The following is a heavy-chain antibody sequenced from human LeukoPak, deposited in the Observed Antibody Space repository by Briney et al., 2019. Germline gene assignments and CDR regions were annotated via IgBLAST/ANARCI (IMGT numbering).Heavy chain of an antibody. CDR1: GFTFTSHT. J-gene: IGHJ4*02. CDR2: ISSTSDYL. D-gene: IGHD3-10*01. V-gene: IGHV3-21*01. Sequence: SGGSLRLSCTASGFTFTSHTMNWVRQAPGKGLEWVSSISSTSDYLYYADSVKVRFTISRDSAKNSLYLQMNSLRVEDTAIYYCARERFHGSGAPKYDYWGQGTLVTVSS. CDR3: ARERFHGSGAPKYDY.